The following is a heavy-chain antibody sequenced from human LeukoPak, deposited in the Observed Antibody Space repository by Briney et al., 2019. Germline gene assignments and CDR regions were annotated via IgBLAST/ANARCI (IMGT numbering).Heavy chain of an antibody. CDR1: GFTFSSYW. Sequence: GGSLRLSCAASGFTFSSYWMSWVRQAPGKGLEWVANIKQDGSEKYYADSVKGRFTISRDNAKNSLYLQMNSLRTEDTAVYYCARIKGGIAVAGGDYWGQGTLVTVSS. V-gene: IGHV3-7*01. CDR2: IKQDGSEK. D-gene: IGHD6-19*01. J-gene: IGHJ4*02. CDR3: ARIKGGIAVAGGDY.